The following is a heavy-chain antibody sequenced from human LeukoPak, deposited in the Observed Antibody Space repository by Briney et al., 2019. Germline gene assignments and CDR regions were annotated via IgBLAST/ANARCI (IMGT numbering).Heavy chain of an antibody. Sequence: PSETLSLTCTVSGGSISSSSYYWGWIRQPPGKGLEWIGSIYYSGSTYYNPSLKSRVTISVDTSKNQFSLKLSSVAAADRAVYYCAISFSGYDPLYFDYWGQGTLVTVSS. CDR1: GGSISSSSYY. V-gene: IGHV4-39*01. D-gene: IGHD5-12*01. J-gene: IGHJ4*02. CDR2: IYYSGST. CDR3: AISFSGYDPLYFDY.